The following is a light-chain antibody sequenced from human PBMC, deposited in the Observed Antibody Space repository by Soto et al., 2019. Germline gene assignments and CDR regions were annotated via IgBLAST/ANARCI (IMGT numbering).Light chain of an antibody. CDR2: EVS. CDR3: SSYTSSSTVV. J-gene: IGLJ2*01. Sequence: QSALTQPASVSGSPGQSITISCTGTSSDVGGYNYVSWYQQHPGKAPKLMIYEVSNRPSGVSNRFSGSKSGNTASLTISGLQAGDEADYYFSSYTSSSTVVFVGGTQLTVL. V-gene: IGLV2-14*01. CDR1: SSDVGGYNY.